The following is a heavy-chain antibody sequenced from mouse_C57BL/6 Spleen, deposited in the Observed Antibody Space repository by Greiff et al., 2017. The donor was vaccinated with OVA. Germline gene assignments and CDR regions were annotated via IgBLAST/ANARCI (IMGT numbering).Heavy chain of an antibody. V-gene: IGHV1-59*01. CDR2: IDPSDSYT. D-gene: IGHD1-1*01. Sequence: QVQLQQPGAELVRPGTSVKLSCKASGYTFTSYWMHWVKQRPGQGLEWIGVIDPSDSYTNYNQKFKGKATLTVDTSSSTAYMQLSSLTSEDSAVYYCALITTVVPDYWGHGTTLTVSS. CDR1: GYTFTSYW. CDR3: ALITTVVPDY. J-gene: IGHJ2*01.